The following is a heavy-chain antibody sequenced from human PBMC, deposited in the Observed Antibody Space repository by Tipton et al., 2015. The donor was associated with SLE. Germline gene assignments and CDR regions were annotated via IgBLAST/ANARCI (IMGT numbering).Heavy chain of an antibody. V-gene: IGHV1-69*01. CDR3: ARDGGYCSGGSCYDFDY. Sequence: QVQLVQSGAEVKKPGASVKVSCKASGYTFTSYAISWVRQAPGQGLEWMGGIIPIFGTANYAQKFQGRVTITTDESTSTAYMELSSLRSEDTAVYYCARDGGYCSGGSCYDFDYWGQGTLVTVSS. CDR2: IIPIFGTA. D-gene: IGHD2-15*01. J-gene: IGHJ4*02. CDR1: GYTFTSYA.